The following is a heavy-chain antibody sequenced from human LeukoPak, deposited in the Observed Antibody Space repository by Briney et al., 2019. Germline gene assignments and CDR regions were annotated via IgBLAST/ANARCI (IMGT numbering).Heavy chain of an antibody. D-gene: IGHD6-13*01. V-gene: IGHV3-9*01. J-gene: IGHJ6*02. CDR2: ISWNSGSI. CDR3: ARRPSSSWYLESYYYYGMDV. Sequence: PGRSLRLSCAASGFTFDDYAMHWVRQAPGKGLEWVSGISWNSGSIGYADSVKGRFTISRDNAKNSLYLQMNSLRAEDTAVYYCARRPSSSWYLESYYYYGMDVWGQGTTVTVSS. CDR1: GFTFDDYA.